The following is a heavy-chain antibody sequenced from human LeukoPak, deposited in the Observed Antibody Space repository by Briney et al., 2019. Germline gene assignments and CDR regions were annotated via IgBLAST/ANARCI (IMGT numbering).Heavy chain of an antibody. D-gene: IGHD3-10*01. CDR3: ARDLSGTYQIDY. V-gene: IGHV1-2*02. CDR2: MNPNSGGT. J-gene: IGHJ4*02. CDR1: GYTFTDYY. Sequence: ASVKVSCKASGYTFTDYYMHWVRQAPRQGLEWMGWMNPNSGGTNYPQKFQGRVTMTRDTSINTAYMELSRLRSDDTAVYYCARDLSGTYQIDYWGQGTLVTVSS.